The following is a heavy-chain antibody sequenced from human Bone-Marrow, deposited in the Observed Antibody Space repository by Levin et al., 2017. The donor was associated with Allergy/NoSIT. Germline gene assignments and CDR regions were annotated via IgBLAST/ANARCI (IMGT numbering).Heavy chain of an antibody. Sequence: GASVKVSCKVSGNTLTEFSMHWVRQAPGKGLEWMGGVDPVDAEKMYGQKFQGRVTMTEDTSKDTAYMELSSLRSEDTAVYYCATTDGSGSYFAFNIWGQGTLVTVSS. D-gene: IGHD3-10*01. J-gene: IGHJ3*02. CDR2: VDPVDAEK. CDR3: ATTDGSGSYFAFNI. V-gene: IGHV1-24*01. CDR1: GNTLTEFS.